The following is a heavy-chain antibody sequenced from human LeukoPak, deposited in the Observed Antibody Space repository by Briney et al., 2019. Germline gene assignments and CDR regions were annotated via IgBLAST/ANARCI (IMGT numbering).Heavy chain of an antibody. CDR1: GFTFSSYG. J-gene: IGHJ4*02. CDR2: IWSDGGSKR. D-gene: IGHD1-26*01. CDR3: ARDRALGSFDY. Sequence: PGGSLRLSCIASGFTFSSYGFHWVRQGPGKGLEWVAVIWSDGGSKRYYADSVKGRFTTSRDDSENTVSLQMNSLIAEDTAVYYCARDRALGSFDYWGQGTLVTVS. V-gene: IGHV3-33*01.